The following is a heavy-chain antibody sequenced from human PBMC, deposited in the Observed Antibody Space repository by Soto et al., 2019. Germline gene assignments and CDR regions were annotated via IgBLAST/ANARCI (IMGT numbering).Heavy chain of an antibody. V-gene: IGHV3-23*01. CDR2: MSGSSGNT. J-gene: IGHJ4*02. CDR3: AKDLGLTSLYFDY. D-gene: IGHD1-1*01. CDR1: GFTFSSYA. Sequence: GGSLRLSCVASGFTFSSYAMSWVRQAPGKGLEWVSGMSGSSGNTLHADSVKGRFTISRDNSKNTLYLQMNSLRAGDTAVYYCAKDLGLTSLYFDYWGQGTLVTVSS.